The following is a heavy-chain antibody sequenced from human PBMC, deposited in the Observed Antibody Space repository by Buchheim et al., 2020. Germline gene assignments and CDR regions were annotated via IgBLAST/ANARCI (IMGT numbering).Heavy chain of an antibody. J-gene: IGHJ6*02. CDR1: GGSFSGYY. CDR3: ARGQDDASNGMDA. D-gene: IGHD2-2*01. CDR2: INHSGST. Sequence: QVQLQQWGAGLLKPSETLSLTCAVYGGSFSGYYWSWIRQPPGKGLAWIGEINHSGSTNYNPSLKSRVTISVDTSKNHFSLQLSSVTAADTAVYYCARGQDDASNGMDAWGQGTT. V-gene: IGHV4-34*01.